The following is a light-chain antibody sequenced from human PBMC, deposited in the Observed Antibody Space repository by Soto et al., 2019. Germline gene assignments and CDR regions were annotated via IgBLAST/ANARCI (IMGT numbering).Light chain of an antibody. CDR2: ASF. J-gene: IGKJ2*01. CDR3: QQNYITPYT. CDR1: HSISNF. Sequence: DIQMTQSPSLSVSVGDKVTITCRASHSISNFLNWYQQKAGKAPKLLIYASFNLQSGVPSRFSGRASGTDFTLTISSLQPEDFATYYCQQNYITPYTFSQGTKLEIK. V-gene: IGKV1-39*01.